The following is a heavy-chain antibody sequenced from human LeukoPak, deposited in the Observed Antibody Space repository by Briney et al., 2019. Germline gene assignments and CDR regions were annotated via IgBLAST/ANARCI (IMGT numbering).Heavy chain of an antibody. CDR3: ARDHTAMVKGSKRFHYYYMDV. CDR1: GYSISSGYY. V-gene: IGHV4-38-2*02. Sequence: SETLSLTCTVSGYSISSGYYWGWIRQPPGKGLEWIGSIYHSGSTYYNPSLKSRVTISVDTSKNQFSLKLSSVTAADTAVYYCARDHTAMVKGSKRFHYYYMDVWGKGTTVTVSS. J-gene: IGHJ6*03. D-gene: IGHD5-18*01. CDR2: IYHSGST.